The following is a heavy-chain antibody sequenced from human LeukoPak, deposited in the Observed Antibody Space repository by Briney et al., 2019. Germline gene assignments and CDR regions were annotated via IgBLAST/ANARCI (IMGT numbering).Heavy chain of an antibody. D-gene: IGHD5-12*01. V-gene: IGHV3-30*04. CDR2: ISYDGSNK. CDR1: GFTFSSYA. Sequence: GRSLRLSCSASGFTFSSYAKHWVRQPPGTVLGRGAVISYDGSNKYYADSAKGRFIISSVNSKNTLYLQMNSLRAEDTAVYCCAREAEYSGYVLTGRYFDYWGEGTLVTVSS. J-gene: IGHJ4*02. CDR3: AREAEYSGYVLTGRYFDY.